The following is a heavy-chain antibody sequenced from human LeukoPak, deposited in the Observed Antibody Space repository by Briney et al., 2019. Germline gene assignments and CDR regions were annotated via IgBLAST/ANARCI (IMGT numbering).Heavy chain of an antibody. D-gene: IGHD5-24*01. CDR3: ARYSYNPVLYYYYGMDV. Sequence: PSETLSLTCAVYGGSFSGYYWSWIRQPPGKGLEWIGEIYHSGSTNYNPSLKSRVTISVDKSKNQFSLKLSSVTAADTAVYYCARYSYNPVLYYYYGMDVWGQGTTVTVSS. V-gene: IGHV4-34*01. J-gene: IGHJ6*02. CDR2: IYHSGST. CDR1: GGSFSGYY.